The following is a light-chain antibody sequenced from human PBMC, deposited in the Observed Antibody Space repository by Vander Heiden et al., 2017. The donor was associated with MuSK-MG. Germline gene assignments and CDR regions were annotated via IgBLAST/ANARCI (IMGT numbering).Light chain of an antibody. V-gene: IGLV1-47*02. Sequence: QSVLTQPPSASGTHGQRVTIACSGSSSNIGSNSVYWYQQLPGTAPQLLVFRNNHRHSGVPARFSASKSVTSASVTTTRLRSEDVADYYCAACDDSRSGWVFGGGTKLTVL. CDR1: SSNIGSNS. J-gene: IGLJ3*02. CDR2: RNN. CDR3: AACDDSRSGWV.